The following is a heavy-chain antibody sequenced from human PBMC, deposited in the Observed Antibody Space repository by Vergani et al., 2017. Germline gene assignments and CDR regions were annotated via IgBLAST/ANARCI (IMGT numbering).Heavy chain of an antibody. CDR1: GFTFSSYS. CDR3: ARVKLTCFDP. D-gene: IGHD1-1*01. CDR2: ISSSSSTI. J-gene: IGHJ5*02. Sequence: EVQLVESGGGLVQPGGSLRLSCAASGFTFSSYSLNWVRQAPGKGLEWVSYISSSSSTIYYADSVKGRFTISRDNAKNSLYLQMNSLRAEDTAVYYCARVKLTCFDPWGQGTLVTVAS. V-gene: IGHV3-48*01.